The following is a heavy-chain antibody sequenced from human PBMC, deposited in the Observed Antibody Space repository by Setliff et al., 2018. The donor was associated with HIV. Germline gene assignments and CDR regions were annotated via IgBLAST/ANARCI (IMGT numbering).Heavy chain of an antibody. Sequence: RASVKVSCKASGYTFTSDYIHWVRQAPGQGLEWMGWINPNSGGTTYAQKFQGRVTMTRDTSISTAYMELSRLRSDDTAVYYCARLPYSSGWYLDYWGQGTLVTVSS. V-gene: IGHV1-2*02. CDR1: GYTFTSDY. CDR3: ARLPYSSGWYLDY. J-gene: IGHJ4*02. CDR2: INPNSGGT. D-gene: IGHD6-19*01.